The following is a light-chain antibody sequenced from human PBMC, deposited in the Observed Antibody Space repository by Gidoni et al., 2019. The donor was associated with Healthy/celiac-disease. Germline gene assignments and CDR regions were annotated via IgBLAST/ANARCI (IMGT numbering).Light chain of an antibody. CDR2: LGS. J-gene: IGKJ4*01. Sequence: DIVMTQSPLSLPVTPGEPASISCRSSQSLLHSNGYNYLDWYLQKPGQSPQLLIYLGSNRASGVPDRFSGSGSGTGFTLKISRVEAEDVGVYYCMQALQTPVTFGGGTKVEIK. V-gene: IGKV2-28*01. CDR1: QSLLHSNGYNY. CDR3: MQALQTPVT.